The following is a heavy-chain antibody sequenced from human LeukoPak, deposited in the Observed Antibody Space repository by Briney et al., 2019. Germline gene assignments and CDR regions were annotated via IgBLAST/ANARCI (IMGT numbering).Heavy chain of an antibody. V-gene: IGHV1-2*06. Sequence: ASVKVSCKASGYTFTGYYMHWVRQAPGQGLEWVGRINPNSGGTNYAQKFQGRVTMTRDTSISTAYMELSRLRSDDTAVYYCAILGYCSSTSCPSGWFDPWAREPWSPSPQ. CDR2: INPNSGGT. D-gene: IGHD2-2*01. CDR1: GYTFTGYY. J-gene: IGHJ5*02. CDR3: AILGYCSSTSCPSGWFDP.